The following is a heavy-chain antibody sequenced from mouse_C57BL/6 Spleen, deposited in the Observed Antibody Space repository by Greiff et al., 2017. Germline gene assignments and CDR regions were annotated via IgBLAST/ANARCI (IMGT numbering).Heavy chain of an antibody. D-gene: IGHD1-1*01. Sequence: VQLQESGAELVKPGASVKLSCKASGYTFTEYTIHWVKQRSGQGLEWIGWFYPGSGSIKYNEKFKDKATLTADKSSSTVYMELSRLTSEDSAVYFCARHEGLITTVVGGYFDVWGTGTTVTVSS. J-gene: IGHJ1*03. V-gene: IGHV1-62-2*01. CDR3: ARHEGLITTVVGGYFDV. CDR2: FYPGSGSI. CDR1: GYTFTEYT.